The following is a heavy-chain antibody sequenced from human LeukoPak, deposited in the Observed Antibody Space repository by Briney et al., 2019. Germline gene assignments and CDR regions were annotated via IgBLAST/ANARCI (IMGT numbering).Heavy chain of an antibody. CDR3: ARVTGGYNLVDY. D-gene: IGHD5-24*01. Sequence: TGGSLRLSCAASGFTFSTYGMHWVRQAPGKGLEWVAFIRYDGRNKYYADSVKGRFTISRDNSKNTLCLQMNSLRAEDTAVYYCARVTGGYNLVDYWGQGTLVTVSS. V-gene: IGHV3-30*02. J-gene: IGHJ4*02. CDR2: IRYDGRNK. CDR1: GFTFSTYG.